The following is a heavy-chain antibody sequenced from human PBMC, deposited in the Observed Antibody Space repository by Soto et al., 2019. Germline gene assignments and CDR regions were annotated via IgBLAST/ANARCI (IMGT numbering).Heavy chain of an antibody. J-gene: IGHJ6*03. CDR3: AKDMNGRNYYYMDV. V-gene: IGHV3-9*01. Sequence: EVQLVESGGGLVQPGRSLRLSCAASGFTFDDYAMHWARQAPGKGLEWVSGISWNSGSIGYADSVKGRFTISRDNAKNSLYLQMNSLRAEDTALYYCAKDMNGRNYYYMDVWGKGTTVTVSS. CDR2: ISWNSGSI. CDR1: GFTFDDYA. D-gene: IGHD2-8*01.